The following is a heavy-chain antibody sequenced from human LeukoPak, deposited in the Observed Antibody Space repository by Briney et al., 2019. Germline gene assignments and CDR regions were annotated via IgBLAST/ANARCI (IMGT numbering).Heavy chain of an antibody. CDR3: ARGIVGSRDFYFRYYFDY. V-gene: IGHV4-59*08. CDR1: GGSISSYY. J-gene: IGHJ4*02. Sequence: SSETLSLTCTVSGGSISSYYWSWIRQPPGKGLEWIGSIYYSGSTYYNPSLKSRVTISVDTSKNQFSLKVSSVTAADTAVYFCARGIVGSRDFYFRYYFDYWGQGTLVTVSS. CDR2: IYYSGST. D-gene: IGHD3/OR15-3a*01.